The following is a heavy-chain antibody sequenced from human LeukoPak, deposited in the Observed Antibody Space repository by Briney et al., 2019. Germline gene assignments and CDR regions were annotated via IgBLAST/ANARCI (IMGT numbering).Heavy chain of an antibody. CDR3: ARNYPRFDWLGQGQAAFDI. CDR2: ISAYNGNT. CDR1: GYTFTSYG. D-gene: IGHD3-9*01. V-gene: IGHV1-18*01. J-gene: IGHJ3*02. Sequence: VASVKVSCKASGYTFTSYGIRWVRQAPGQGLEWMGWISAYNGNTNYAQKLQGRVTMTTDTSTSTAYMELRSLRSDDTAVYYCARNYPRFDWLGQGQAAFDIWGQGTMVTVSS.